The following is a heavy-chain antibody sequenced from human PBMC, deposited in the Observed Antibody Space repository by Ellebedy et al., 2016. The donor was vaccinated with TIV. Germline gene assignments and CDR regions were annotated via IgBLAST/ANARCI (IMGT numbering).Heavy chain of an antibody. V-gene: IGHV3-30-3*01. CDR2: ISYDGSRR. CDR3: TRTFDLSSSFFPDLDY. J-gene: IGHJ4*02. D-gene: IGHD6-13*01. Sequence: PGGSLRLSCAASGFTFSSHAMHWVRQAPGKGLEWVTFISYDGSRRYYADSVKGRFTLSRDNSKNTLDLQMNSLRAEETAVYYCTRTFDLSSSFFPDLDYWGQGSLVTVS. CDR1: GFTFSSHA.